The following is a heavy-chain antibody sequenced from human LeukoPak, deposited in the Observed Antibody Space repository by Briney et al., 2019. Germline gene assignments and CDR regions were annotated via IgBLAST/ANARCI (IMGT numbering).Heavy chain of an antibody. J-gene: IGHJ6*02. D-gene: IGHD2-21*01. CDR3: ARITFVVEGYGMDV. CDR1: GGSISSGGYY. V-gene: IGHV4-30-2*01. Sequence: SQTLSLTCTVSGGSISSGGYYWSWIRQPPGKGLEWIVYIYHSGSTYYNPSLKSRVTISVDRSKNQFSLKLSSVTAADTAVYYCARITFVVEGYGMDVWGQGTTVTVSS. CDR2: IYHSGST.